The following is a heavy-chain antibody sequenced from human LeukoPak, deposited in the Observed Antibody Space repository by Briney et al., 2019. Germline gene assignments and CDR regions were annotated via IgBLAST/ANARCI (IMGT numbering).Heavy chain of an antibody. Sequence: PSETLSLTCTVSGGSISSYYWSWIRQPAGKGLEWIGHIYSSGSTKYNPSLKSRITMSVDTSKNQFSLKLSSVNAADTAVYYCARQQAGLYAFEIWGQGTTVTVSS. D-gene: IGHD6-13*01. CDR1: GGSISSYY. V-gene: IGHV4-4*07. J-gene: IGHJ3*02. CDR2: IYSSGST. CDR3: ARQQAGLYAFEI.